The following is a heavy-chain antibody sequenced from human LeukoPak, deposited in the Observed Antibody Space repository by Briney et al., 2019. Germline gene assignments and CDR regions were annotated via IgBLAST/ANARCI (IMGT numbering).Heavy chain of an antibody. CDR3: AREGDAFDF. V-gene: IGHV3-7*01. CDR2: MRQDGSEK. Sequence: GGSLRLSCAASGFTFSSYAMSWVRQAPGKGLEWVANMRQDGSEKFYVDSVKGRFTISRDDAKNSLYLQMDSLRAEDTALYYCAREGDAFDFWGQGTMVTVSS. J-gene: IGHJ3*01. CDR1: GFTFSSYA.